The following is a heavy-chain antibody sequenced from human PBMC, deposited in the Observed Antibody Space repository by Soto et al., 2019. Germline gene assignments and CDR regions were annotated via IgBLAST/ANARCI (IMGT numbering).Heavy chain of an antibody. V-gene: IGHV4-31*03. CDR1: GGSISSDGYY. Sequence: PSETLSLTCTVSGGSISSDGYYCSWIRQHPGKGLEWIGHIYHSGTTYYNPSLKSRVTISVDTSKNQISLKLTSVSAADTAVYYCATEYYDSRGYYYIDSWGQGTLVTVSS. CDR2: IYHSGTT. CDR3: ATEYYDSRGYYYIDS. D-gene: IGHD3-22*01. J-gene: IGHJ4*02.